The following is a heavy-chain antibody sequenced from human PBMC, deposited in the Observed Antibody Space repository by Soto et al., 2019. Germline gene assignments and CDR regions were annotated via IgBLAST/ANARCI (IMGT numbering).Heavy chain of an antibody. V-gene: IGHV3-15*07. Sequence: GGSLRLSCAASGFTFSNAWMNWVRQAPGKGLEWVGRIKSKTDGGRTDYAAPVKGRFTISRDNSKNTLYLQMSSLRAEDTAVYYCARMGYYDYGYYVDRLGMDVCGQGTTVTVS. CDR3: ARMGYYDYGYYVDRLGMDV. CDR1: GFTFSNAW. CDR2: IKSKTDGGRT. D-gene: IGHD4-17*01. J-gene: IGHJ6*02.